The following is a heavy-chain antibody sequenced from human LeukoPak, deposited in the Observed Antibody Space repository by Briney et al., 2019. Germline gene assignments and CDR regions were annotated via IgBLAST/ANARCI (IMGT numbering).Heavy chain of an antibody. V-gene: IGHV3-7*03. CDR2: IKQDGSEK. D-gene: IGHD3-22*01. J-gene: IGHJ6*04. CDR1: GFTFSSYW. Sequence: GGSLRLSCAASGFTFSSYWMSWVRQAPGKGLEWVANIKQDGSEKYYVDSVKGRFTISRDNAKNPLYLQMNSLRAEDTAVYYCARGGVTTTDYYGMDVWGKGTTVTVSS. CDR3: ARGGVTTTDYYGMDV.